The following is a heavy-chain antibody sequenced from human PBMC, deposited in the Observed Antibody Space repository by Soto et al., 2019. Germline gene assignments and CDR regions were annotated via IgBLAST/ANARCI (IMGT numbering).Heavy chain of an antibody. D-gene: IGHD6-13*01. Sequence: HPGGSLRLSCAASGFTFSSYGMHWVRQAPGKGLEWVAVIWYDGSNKYYADSVKGRFTISRDNSKNTLHLQMNSLRAEDTAVYYCARVAVIAAADYYFDYWGQGTLVTVSS. J-gene: IGHJ4*02. CDR2: IWYDGSNK. V-gene: IGHV3-33*01. CDR3: ARVAVIAAADYYFDY. CDR1: GFTFSSYG.